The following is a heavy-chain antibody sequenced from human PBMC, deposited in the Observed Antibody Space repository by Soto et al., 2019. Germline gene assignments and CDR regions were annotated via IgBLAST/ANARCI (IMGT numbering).Heavy chain of an antibody. CDR1: GYSIISYW. J-gene: IGHJ3*02. Sequence: GECLKISCKSSGYSIISYWVAWVRQKPGKGLEWMGTFYPGESTSRYSPSFQGQVTISVDKSISTAYLHLSSLKASDTAMYYCARIIGYCRNNNCSWTFDIWGQGTTVTVSS. CDR3: ARIIGYCRNNNCSWTFDI. D-gene: IGHD2-2*03. CDR2: FYPGESTS. V-gene: IGHV5-51*01.